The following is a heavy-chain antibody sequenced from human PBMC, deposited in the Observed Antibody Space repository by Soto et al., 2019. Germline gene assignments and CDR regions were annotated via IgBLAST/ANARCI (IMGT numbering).Heavy chain of an antibody. Sequence: TSETLSLTCAVYGGSFSGYYWSWIRQPPGKGLEWIGEINHSGSTNYNPSLKSRVTISVDTSKNQFSLKLSSVTAADTAVYYCARAYLIAAAGKGFGEYFDYWGQGTLVTVSS. CDR1: GGSFSGYY. CDR2: INHSGST. CDR3: ARAYLIAAAGKGFGEYFDY. V-gene: IGHV4-34*01. D-gene: IGHD6-13*01. J-gene: IGHJ4*02.